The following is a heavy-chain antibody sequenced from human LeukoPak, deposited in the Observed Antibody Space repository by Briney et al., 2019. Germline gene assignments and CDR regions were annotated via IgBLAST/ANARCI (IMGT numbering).Heavy chain of an antibody. CDR2: INPNSGGT. D-gene: IGHD5-18*01. J-gene: IGHJ5*02. Sequence: GASVKVSCKASGYTFTGYYMHWVRQAPGQGLEWMGWINPNSGGTNYAQKFQGRVTMTRDTSISTAYMELSRLRSDDTAVYYCARGGQLWLLPTNWFDPWGQGTLVTVSS. CDR3: ARGGQLWLLPTNWFDP. CDR1: GYTFTGYY. V-gene: IGHV1-2*02.